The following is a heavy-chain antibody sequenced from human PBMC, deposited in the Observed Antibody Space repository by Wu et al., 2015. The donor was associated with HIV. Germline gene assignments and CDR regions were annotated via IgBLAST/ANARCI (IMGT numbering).Heavy chain of an antibody. J-gene: IGHJ6*03. CDR3: ARGFAIFDDYYYYYMDV. Sequence: QVQLVQSGAEVRGPGASVKISCKASGYTFSDYFIFWLRQAPGQGLEWMGWINPNNSATDYAQKFQGRLTMTRDTSISTAYMELSRLRSDDTAVYYCARGFAIFDDYYYYYMDVWGKGTTVTVSS. V-gene: IGHV1-2*02. CDR2: INPNNSAT. CDR1: GYTFSDYF. D-gene: IGHD3-3*01.